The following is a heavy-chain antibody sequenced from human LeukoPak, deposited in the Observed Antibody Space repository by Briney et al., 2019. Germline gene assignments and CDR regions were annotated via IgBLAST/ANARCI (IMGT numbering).Heavy chain of an antibody. CDR3: TTLGYHLDS. V-gene: IGHV3-48*03. J-gene: IGHJ4*02. D-gene: IGHD3-22*01. CDR1: GFDFGAYE. CDR2: FAGSDTTK. Sequence: SGGSLRLSCAASGFDFGAYEMNWVRQAPGKGLEWVAYFAGSDTTKYYADSVRGRFTISRDNAKKSLYLRMNSLRAEDTALYYCTTLGYHLDSWGQGTLVTVSS.